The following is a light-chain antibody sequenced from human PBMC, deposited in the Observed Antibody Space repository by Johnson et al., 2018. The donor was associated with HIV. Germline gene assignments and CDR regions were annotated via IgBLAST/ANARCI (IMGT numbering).Light chain of an antibody. V-gene: IGLV1-51*02. CDR1: SSNIGNNY. Sequence: QSVLTQPPSVSAAPGQKVTISCSGSSSNIGNNYVSWYQQLPGKAPKLLIYENNQRPSGVPDRFSGSKSGTSASLALSGLQSEDEADYYCAAWNDSLNAYVFGTGTKVTVL. CDR2: ENN. CDR3: AAWNDSLNAYV. J-gene: IGLJ1*01.